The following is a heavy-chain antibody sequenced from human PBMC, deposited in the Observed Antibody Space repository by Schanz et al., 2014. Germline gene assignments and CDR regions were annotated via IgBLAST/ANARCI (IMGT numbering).Heavy chain of an antibody. D-gene: IGHD3-22*01. J-gene: IGHJ4*02. Sequence: EVQLVESGGGLVQPGGSLRLSCAASGFTFNNYDMNWVRLVPGKGLECVSGISGGGGSAYYSDSVKGRFTISRDNSKNTLYLQMSSLRAEDTSVEYCAKVWGSDYFYPFDYWGQGTLVTVSS. CDR3: AKVWGSDYFYPFDY. CDR1: GFTFNNYD. CDR2: ISGGGGSA. V-gene: IGHV3-23*04.